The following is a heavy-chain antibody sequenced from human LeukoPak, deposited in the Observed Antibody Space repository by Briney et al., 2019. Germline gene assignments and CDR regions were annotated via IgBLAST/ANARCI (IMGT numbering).Heavy chain of an antibody. V-gene: IGHV3-53*01. Sequence: GGSLRLSCAASGFTFSSYGMHWVRQAPGKGPEWVSIIYSGGNTFYADSVKGRFTISRDSSKNTLFLQMISLRAEDTAVYYCARDHITMIRGVSYYFYGMDVWGQGTTVTVSS. J-gene: IGHJ6*02. D-gene: IGHD3-10*01. CDR3: ARDHITMIRGVSYYFYGMDV. CDR2: IYSGGNT. CDR1: GFTFSSYG.